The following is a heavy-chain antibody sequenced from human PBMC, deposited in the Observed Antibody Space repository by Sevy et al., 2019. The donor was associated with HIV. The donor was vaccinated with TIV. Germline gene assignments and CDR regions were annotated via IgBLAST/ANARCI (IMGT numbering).Heavy chain of an antibody. V-gene: IGHV3-23*01. J-gene: IGHJ5*02. D-gene: IGHD6-13*01. Sequence: GSLRLSCAASGFTFSSYAMSWVRQAPGKGLEWVSAISGSGGSTYYADSVKGRFTISRDNSKNTLYLQMNSLRAEDTAVYYCTKDYSSKDYAAWFDPWGQGTLVTVSS. CDR2: ISGSGGST. CDR1: GFTFSSYA. CDR3: TKDYSSKDYAAWFDP.